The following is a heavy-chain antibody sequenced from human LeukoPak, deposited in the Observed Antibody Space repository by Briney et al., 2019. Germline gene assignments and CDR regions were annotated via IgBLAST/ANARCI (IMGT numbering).Heavy chain of an antibody. J-gene: IGHJ4*02. CDR1: GFSLSTSGMC. Sequence: SGPTLVNPTQTLTLTCTFSGFSLSTSGMCVSWIRQPPGKALEWLALIDWDDDKYYSTSLKTRLTISKDTSKNQVVLKMTNMDPVDTATYYCARIGYYYDSSGYYLFDYWGQGTLVTVSS. CDR3: ARIGYYYDSSGYYLFDY. CDR2: IDWDDDK. V-gene: IGHV2-70*01. D-gene: IGHD3-22*01.